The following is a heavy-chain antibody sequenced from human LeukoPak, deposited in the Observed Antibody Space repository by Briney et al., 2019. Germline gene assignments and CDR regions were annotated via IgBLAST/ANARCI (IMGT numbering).Heavy chain of an antibody. J-gene: IGHJ5*02. Sequence: GGSLRLSCAASGLTFTSYIMTWVRQAPGKGLEWVSAISGSGVSTYYADSVKGRFTISRDNSKNTLYLHMNSLRAEDTAIYYCAKVSGTGDWYSSLGSWGQGTLVTVSS. CDR2: ISGSGVST. CDR3: AKVSGTGDWYSSLGS. CDR1: GLTFTSYI. V-gene: IGHV3-23*01. D-gene: IGHD6-19*01.